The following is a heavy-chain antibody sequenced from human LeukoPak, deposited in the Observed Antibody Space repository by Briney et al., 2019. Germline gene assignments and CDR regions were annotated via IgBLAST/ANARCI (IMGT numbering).Heavy chain of an antibody. V-gene: IGHV1-18*01. CDR2: ISGYNGNT. CDR3: VRDSRYYGGSVNWFDP. D-gene: IGHD2-21*01. J-gene: IGHJ5*02. CDR1: GYTFTSYG. Sequence: VASVKVSCKASGYTFTSYGISWVRQAPGQGPEWMGWISGYNGNTKYAQNFQGRATITTDTSTSTAFLELRSLKPDDAAIYYCVRDSRYYGGSVNWFDPWGQGTLVTVSS.